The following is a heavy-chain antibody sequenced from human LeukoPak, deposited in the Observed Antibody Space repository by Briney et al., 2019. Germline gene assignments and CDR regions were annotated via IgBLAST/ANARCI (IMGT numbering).Heavy chain of an antibody. CDR2: IYYSGST. J-gene: IGHJ4*02. CDR3: ARAGPYDFWSGFVDY. Sequence: PSETLSLTCTVSGGSISSYYWSWIRQPPGRGLEWIGYIYYSGSTNYNPSLKSRVTISVDTSKNQFSLKLSSVTAADTAVYYCARAGPYDFWSGFVDYWGQGTLVTVSS. V-gene: IGHV4-59*01. D-gene: IGHD3-3*01. CDR1: GGSISSYY.